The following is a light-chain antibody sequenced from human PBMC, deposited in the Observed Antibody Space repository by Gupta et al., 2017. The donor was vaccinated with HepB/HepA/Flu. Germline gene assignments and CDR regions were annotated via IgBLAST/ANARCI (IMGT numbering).Light chain of an antibody. J-gene: IGKJ3*01. CDR3: QQANSYPFT. CDR1: QVISSW. V-gene: IGKV1-12*01. Sequence: VGDRVTITSRASQVISSWLAWYQQKPGKAPKLLIYAASSLQSGFPSRFSGSGSGTDFTLTISILQPEDFATYYCQQANSYPFTFGHGTKVDIK. CDR2: AAS.